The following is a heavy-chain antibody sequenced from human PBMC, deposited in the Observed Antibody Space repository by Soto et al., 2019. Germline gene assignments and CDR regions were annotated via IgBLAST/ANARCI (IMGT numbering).Heavy chain of an antibody. CDR1: GFTFSSYA. D-gene: IGHD6-13*01. CDR3: AKDPSIAAAGLHYCYGMDV. Sequence: PGGSLRLSCAASGFTFSSYAMSWVRQAPGKGLEWVSAISGSGGSTYYADSVKGRFTISRDNSKNTLYLQMNSLRAEDTAVYYCAKDPSIAAAGLHYCYGMDVWGQGTTVTVSS. V-gene: IGHV3-23*01. J-gene: IGHJ6*02. CDR2: ISGSGGST.